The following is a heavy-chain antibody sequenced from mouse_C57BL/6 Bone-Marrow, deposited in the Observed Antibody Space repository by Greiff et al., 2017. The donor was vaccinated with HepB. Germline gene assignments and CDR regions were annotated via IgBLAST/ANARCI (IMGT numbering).Heavy chain of an antibody. Sequence: VQLQQSGAELVKPGASVKLSCKASGYTFTSYWMHWVKQRPGQGLEWIGMIHPNSGSTNYNEKFKSKATLTVDKSSSTAYMQLSSLTSEDSAVYYCARRGVVERHYFDYWGQGTTLTVSS. CDR1: GYTFTSYW. D-gene: IGHD1-1*01. CDR3: ARRGVVERHYFDY. J-gene: IGHJ2*01. CDR2: IHPNSGST. V-gene: IGHV1-64*01.